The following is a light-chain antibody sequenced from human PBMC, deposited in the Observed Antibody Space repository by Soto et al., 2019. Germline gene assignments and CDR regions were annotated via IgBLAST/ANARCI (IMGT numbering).Light chain of an antibody. CDR2: GAS. V-gene: IGKV3D-20*02. CDR1: QSVSSSY. J-gene: IGKJ5*01. CDR3: QQRSNWPPFT. Sequence: IVLTQSPGTLSLSPGERPTLSCRAIQSVSSSYLAWYQQKPGQAPRLLIYGASSRATGIPDRFSGSGSGTDFTLTISSLEPEDFAVYYCQQRSNWPPFTFGQGTRLEI.